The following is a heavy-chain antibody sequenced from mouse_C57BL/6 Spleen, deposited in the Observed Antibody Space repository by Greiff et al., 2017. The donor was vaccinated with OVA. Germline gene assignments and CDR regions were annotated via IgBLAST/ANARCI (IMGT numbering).Heavy chain of an antibody. V-gene: IGHV1-66*01. D-gene: IGHD2-4*01. CDR2: IYPGSGNT. Sequence: QVQLQQSGPELVKPGASVKISCKASGYSFTSYYIHWVRQRPGQGLEWIGWIYPGSGNTKYNEKFKDKATLTADTSSSTAYMQLSSLTSEDSAVYYCARGYDYDFTYWGQGTLVTVSA. CDR3: ARGYDYDFTY. J-gene: IGHJ3*01. CDR1: GYSFTSYY.